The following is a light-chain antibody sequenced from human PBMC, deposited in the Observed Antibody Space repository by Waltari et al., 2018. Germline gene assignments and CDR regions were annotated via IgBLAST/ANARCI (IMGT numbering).Light chain of an antibody. Sequence: EVVLTQSPGALSLSPGERATLSCRASQSVNANYIAWYQRQPGQAPRLLMYDVSTRATGTPDRCSGSGSGTDFILTISRLEPEDLAIYFCQQYGHSPITFGGGTKVEIK. J-gene: IGKJ4*01. V-gene: IGKV3-20*01. CDR2: DVS. CDR1: QSVNANY. CDR3: QQYGHSPIT.